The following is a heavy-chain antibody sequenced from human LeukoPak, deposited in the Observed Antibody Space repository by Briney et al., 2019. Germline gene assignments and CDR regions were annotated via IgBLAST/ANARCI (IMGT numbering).Heavy chain of an antibody. J-gene: IGHJ4*02. V-gene: IGHV5-51*01. Sequence: GQSLKISCKGSGYSFSTYWIGWVRQMPGKGLEWMGIIYPGDSDTRYSPSFQGQVTISADKSISAAYLQWSSLKASDTAMYYCARLNDYESSGYYYVADYWGQATLVTVSS. CDR1: GYSFSTYW. D-gene: IGHD3-22*01. CDR3: ARLNDYESSGYYYVADY. CDR2: IYPGDSDT.